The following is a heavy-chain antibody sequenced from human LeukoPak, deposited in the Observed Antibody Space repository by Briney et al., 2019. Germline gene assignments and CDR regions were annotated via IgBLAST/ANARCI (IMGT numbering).Heavy chain of an antibody. CDR1: GFTFSYYN. V-gene: IGHV3-21*06. Sequence: AGGSLTLSCAASGFTFSYYNMNWVRQAPGKGLEWVSSISSSSSHIYYADSVKGRFTISRDNAKNSLYLQMSSLRVEDTAVFYCVRAWGGGSCSDAFDIWGEGRMVTVSS. J-gene: IGHJ3*02. D-gene: IGHD2-15*01. CDR3: VRAWGGGSCSDAFDI. CDR2: ISSSSSHI.